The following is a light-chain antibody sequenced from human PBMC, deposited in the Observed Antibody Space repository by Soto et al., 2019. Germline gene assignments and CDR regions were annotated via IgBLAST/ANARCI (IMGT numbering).Light chain of an antibody. V-gene: IGKV3-11*01. CDR3: QQHSHWPPWT. Sequence: EIVLTQSPATLSLSPGERATFSCKASQSVGTSLAWFQQKPGQAPRLLIYDASVRATGIPARFSGSGSGTDFTLTISRLQPEDIAVYYCQQHSHWPPWTFGQGTRVEIQ. CDR1: QSVGTS. CDR2: DAS. J-gene: IGKJ1*01.